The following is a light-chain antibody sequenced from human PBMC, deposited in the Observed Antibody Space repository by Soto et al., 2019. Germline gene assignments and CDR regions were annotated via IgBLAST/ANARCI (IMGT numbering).Light chain of an antibody. J-gene: IGLJ2*01. CDR1: NSNIGSNT. CDR3: AAWDDSLNGRV. V-gene: IGLV1-44*01. Sequence: QSVLTQSPSASGTPGQRVTISCSGSNSNIGSNTVNWYQQLPGTAPKLLIYSNNQRPSGVPDRISGSKSGTSASLAISGLQSEDEADYYCAAWDDSLNGRVFGGGTKVTVL. CDR2: SNN.